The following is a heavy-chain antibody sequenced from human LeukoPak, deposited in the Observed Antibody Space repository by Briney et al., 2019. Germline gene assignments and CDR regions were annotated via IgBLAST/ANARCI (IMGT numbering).Heavy chain of an antibody. CDR3: ARADHHSIDY. CDR1: GFTFSWYW. CDR2: INQDGSGS. V-gene: IGHV3-7*01. J-gene: IGHJ4*02. Sequence: GGSLRLSCAASGFTFSWYWMSWVRQAPGEELEWVANINQDGSGSYYVDSVKGRFTISRDNAKNSLFLQLTTLRVDDTAVYYCARADHHSIDYWGQGTLVTVSS.